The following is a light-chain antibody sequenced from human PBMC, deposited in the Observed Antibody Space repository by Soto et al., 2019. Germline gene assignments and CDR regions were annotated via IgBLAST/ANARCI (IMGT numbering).Light chain of an antibody. CDR2: DAS. V-gene: IGKV1-13*02. Sequence: AIQMTQSPSSLSASVGDRVAISCRASQDIRNTLAWYQQKPGKAPKVLIYDASSLESGVPSRFSGSGSGTEFTLTISSLQPDDFATYYCQQYNSYGTFGQGTKVDIK. CDR3: QQYNSYGT. J-gene: IGKJ1*01. CDR1: QDIRNT.